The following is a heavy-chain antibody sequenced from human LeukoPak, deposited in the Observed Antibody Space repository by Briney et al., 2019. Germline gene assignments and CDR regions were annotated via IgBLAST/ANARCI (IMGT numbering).Heavy chain of an antibody. D-gene: IGHD6-19*01. CDR3: ATDRIAVAGSEFDY. CDR1: GYTLTELS. V-gene: IGHV1-24*01. Sequence: ASVKVFCKVSGYTLTELSMHWVRQAPGKGLEWMGGFDPEDGETTYAQKFQGRVTMTEDTSTDTAYMELSSLRSEDAAVYYCATDRIAVAGSEFDYWGQGTLVTVSS. J-gene: IGHJ4*02. CDR2: FDPEDGET.